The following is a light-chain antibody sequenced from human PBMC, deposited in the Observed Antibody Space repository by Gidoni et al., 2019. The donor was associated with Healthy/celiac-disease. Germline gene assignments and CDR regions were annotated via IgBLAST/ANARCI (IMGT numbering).Light chain of an antibody. V-gene: IGKV3D-15*01. J-gene: IGKJ4*01. CDR2: GAS. Sequence: EIVMTQSPATLSVSPGERATLSCRASQSVASNLAWYQQKPGLAPRLLIYGASTRATGIPARFSGSGSETEFTLTISSLQSEDFAVYYCQQYNNWPPLTFXGXTKVEIK. CDR1: QSVASN. CDR3: QQYNNWPPLT.